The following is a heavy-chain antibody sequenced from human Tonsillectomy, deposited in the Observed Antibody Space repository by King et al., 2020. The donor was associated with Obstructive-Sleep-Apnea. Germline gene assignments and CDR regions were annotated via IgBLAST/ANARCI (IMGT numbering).Heavy chain of an antibody. CDR2: IKQDGSEK. D-gene: IGHD3-16*02. J-gene: IGHJ6*02. CDR3: AGDPRVCESILSAYYYYGMDV. Sequence: VQLVESGGGLVQPGGSLRLSCAASGFTFSSYWMSWVRQAPGKGLEWVANIKQDGSEKYYVDSVKGRFTISRDNAKNSLYLQMNSLRAEDTAGDYWAGDPRVCESILSAYYYYGMDVWGQGTTVTVSS. CDR1: GFTFSSYW. V-gene: IGHV3-7*03.